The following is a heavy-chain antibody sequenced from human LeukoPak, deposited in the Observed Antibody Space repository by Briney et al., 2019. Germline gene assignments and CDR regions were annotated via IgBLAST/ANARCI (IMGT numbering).Heavy chain of an antibody. D-gene: IGHD5-24*01. Sequence: SVKVSCKASGGTFSSYAISWVRQAPGQGLEWMGGIIPIFGTANYAQKFQGRVTITADESTSTAYMELSSLRSEDTAVYYCAGPREMATIYYYYGMDVWGRGTTVTVSS. CDR2: IIPIFGTA. CDR3: AGPREMATIYYYYGMDV. V-gene: IGHV1-69*01. J-gene: IGHJ6*02. CDR1: GGTFSSYA.